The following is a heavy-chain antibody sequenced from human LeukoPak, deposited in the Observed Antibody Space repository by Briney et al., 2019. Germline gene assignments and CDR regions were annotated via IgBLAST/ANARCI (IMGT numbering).Heavy chain of an antibody. D-gene: IGHD5-18*01. CDR3: ASRGITAIDHLDY. Sequence: GGSLRLSCAASGFTFSSYAMSWVRQAPGRGLEWVSAISGSGGSTYYADSVKGRFTISRDNSKNTLYLQMNSLRAEDTAVYYCASRGITAIDHLDYWGQGTLVTVSS. CDR2: ISGSGGST. V-gene: IGHV3-23*01. CDR1: GFTFSSYA. J-gene: IGHJ4*02.